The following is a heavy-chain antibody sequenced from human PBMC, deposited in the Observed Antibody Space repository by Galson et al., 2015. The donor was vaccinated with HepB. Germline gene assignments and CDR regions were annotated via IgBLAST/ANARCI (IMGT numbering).Heavy chain of an antibody. CDR2: IKSKTDGGTT. Sequence: SLRLSCAASGFTFSNAWMSWVRQAPGKGLEWVGRIKSKTDGGTTDYAAPVKGRFTISRDDSKNTLYLQMNSLKTEDTAVYYCTTDQALPWEVDYFDYWGQGTLVTVSS. CDR1: GFTFSNAW. D-gene: IGHD1-26*01. CDR3: TTDQALPWEVDYFDY. V-gene: IGHV3-15*01. J-gene: IGHJ4*02.